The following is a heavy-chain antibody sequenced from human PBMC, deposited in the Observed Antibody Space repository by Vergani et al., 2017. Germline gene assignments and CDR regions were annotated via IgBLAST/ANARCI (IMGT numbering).Heavy chain of an antibody. CDR1: GFTFSSYA. V-gene: IGHV3-23*01. J-gene: IGHJ6*02. D-gene: IGHD2-15*01. Sequence: EVQLLESGGGLVQPGGSLRLSCAASGFTFSSYAMSWVRQAPGKGLEWVSAISGSGGSTYYADSVKGRFTISRDNSKNTLYLQMNSLRAEDTAVYYCAKIMHQYCGGGSCYSGYYYGMDVWGQGTTVTVSS. CDR3: AKIMHQYCGGGSCYSGYYYGMDV. CDR2: ISGSGGST.